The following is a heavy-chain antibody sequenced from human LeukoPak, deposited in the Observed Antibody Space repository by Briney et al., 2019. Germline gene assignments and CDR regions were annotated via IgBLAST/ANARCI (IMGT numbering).Heavy chain of an antibody. J-gene: IGHJ4*02. CDR3: AKDGGGGDCYLDY. CDR1: GFTFSSYW. Sequence: GGSLRLSCAASGFTFSSYWMTWVRLAPGKGLEWVAVISYDGSNKYYADSVKGRFTISRDNSKNTLYLQMNSLRAEDTAVYYCAKDGGGGDCYLDYWGQGTLVTVSS. V-gene: IGHV3-30*18. CDR2: ISYDGSNK. D-gene: IGHD2-21*02.